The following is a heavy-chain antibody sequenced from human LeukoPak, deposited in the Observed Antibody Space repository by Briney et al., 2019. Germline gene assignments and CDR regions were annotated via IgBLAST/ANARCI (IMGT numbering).Heavy chain of an antibody. Sequence: ASVKVSCKASGYTFTGYYMHWVRQAPGQGLEWMGWINPNSGGTNYAQKFQGRVTMTRDTSISTAYMELSRLRSDDTAVYYCARDQADSGYGKDFDYWGQGTLVTVSS. V-gene: IGHV1-2*02. CDR1: GYTFTGYY. D-gene: IGHD5-12*01. CDR2: INPNSGGT. J-gene: IGHJ4*02. CDR3: ARDQADSGYGKDFDY.